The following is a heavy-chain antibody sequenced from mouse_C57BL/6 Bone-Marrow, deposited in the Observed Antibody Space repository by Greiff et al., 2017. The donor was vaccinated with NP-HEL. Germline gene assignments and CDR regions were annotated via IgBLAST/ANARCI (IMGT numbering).Heavy chain of an antibody. CDR1: GYTFTSYW. CDR3: ARRSSGDD. J-gene: IGHJ2*01. CDR2: IDPSDSYT. D-gene: IGHD3-2*02. V-gene: IGHV1-59*01. Sequence: QVQLQQSGAELVRPGTSVKLSCKASGYTFTSYWMHWVKQRPGQGLEWIGVIDPSDSYTNYNQKFKGKATLTVDKSSSTAYMQLSSLTSEDSAVYYCARRSSGDDWGHGTTLTVSS.